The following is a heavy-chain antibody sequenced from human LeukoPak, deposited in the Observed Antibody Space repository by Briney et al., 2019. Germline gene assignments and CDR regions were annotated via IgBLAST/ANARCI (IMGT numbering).Heavy chain of an antibody. CDR2: ISSSGGTI. J-gene: IGHJ6*02. CDR3: ARVFRDIVVVPAAMTVPSVHIDYYYGMDV. D-gene: IGHD2-2*01. V-gene: IGHV3-48*03. CDR1: GFTFSSYE. Sequence: GGSLRLSCAASGFTFSSYEMNWVRQAPGKGLEWVSYISSSGGTIYYADSVKGRFTISRDNAKNSLYLQMNSLRAEDTAVYYCARVFRDIVVVPAAMTVPSVHIDYYYGMDVWGQGTTVTVSS.